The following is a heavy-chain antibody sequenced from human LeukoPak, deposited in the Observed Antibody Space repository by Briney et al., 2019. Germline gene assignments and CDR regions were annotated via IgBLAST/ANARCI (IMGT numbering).Heavy chain of an antibody. CDR2: ISSSSKYI. Sequence: PGGSLRLSCAASGFTFSPYTMTWVRQAPGKGLEWISSISSSSKYIYYGDSVRGRFTTSRDNAKNFLYLQMDSLKGEDTAIYYCAREGLHPRIQLPGHYSDSWGPGTLVTVSS. J-gene: IGHJ4*02. CDR1: GFTFSPYT. V-gene: IGHV3-21*01. D-gene: IGHD1-1*01. CDR3: AREGLHPRIQLPGHYSDS.